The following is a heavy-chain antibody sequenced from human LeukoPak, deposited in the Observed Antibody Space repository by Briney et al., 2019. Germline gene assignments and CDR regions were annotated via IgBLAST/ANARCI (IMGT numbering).Heavy chain of an antibody. Sequence: GGSLRLSCTASGFTFSTYWINWVRQSPGKGLVWVALINGDGSTTTHADSVKGRFTISRDNVKNTAYLQMNSLRDEDTAVYFCARDYAGSPDYWGQGTLVTVSA. D-gene: IGHD3-10*01. J-gene: IGHJ4*02. CDR3: ARDYAGSPDY. V-gene: IGHV3-74*03. CDR2: INGDGSTT. CDR1: GFTFSTYW.